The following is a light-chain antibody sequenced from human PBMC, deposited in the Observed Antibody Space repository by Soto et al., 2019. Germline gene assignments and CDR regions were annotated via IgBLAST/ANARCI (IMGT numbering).Light chain of an antibody. CDR1: SSDVGGYNY. J-gene: IGLJ1*01. Sequence: QSALTQPPSASGSPGQSVTISCTGTSSDVGGYNYVSWYQQHPGRAPKLMIYDVSKRPSGVPDRFSGSKSGNTASLTASGLQAEDEADYYCNSYAGSNIVFGTGTKLTVL. V-gene: IGLV2-8*01. CDR3: NSYAGSNIV. CDR2: DVS.